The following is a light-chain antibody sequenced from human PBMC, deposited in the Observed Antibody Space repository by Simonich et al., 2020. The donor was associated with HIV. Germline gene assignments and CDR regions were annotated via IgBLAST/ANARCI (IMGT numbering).Light chain of an antibody. V-gene: IGKV4-1*01. CDR2: CAA. J-gene: IGKJ1*01. CDR3: QQYYSTPPT. Sequence: DIVMTQSPDSLAVSLGERATINCKSNQSALYSSNNKNYLAWYQQKPGQPPKLLIYCAATRESGVPDRFSASGSGTDFTLTISSLQAEDVAVYYCQQYYSTPPTFGQGTKVEIK. CDR1: QSALYSSNNKNY.